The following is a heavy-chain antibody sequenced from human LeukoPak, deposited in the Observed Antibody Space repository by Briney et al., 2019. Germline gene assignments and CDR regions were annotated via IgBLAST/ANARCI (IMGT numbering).Heavy chain of an antibody. J-gene: IGHJ4*02. Sequence: PSETLSLTCAVSGGSISSSNWWSWVRPPPGKGLEWIGEIYHSGSTNYNPSLKSRVTISVDKSKNQFSLKLSSVTAADTAVYYCARVKARATMGVYFDYWGQGTLVTVSS. CDR3: ARVKARATMGVYFDY. V-gene: IGHV4-4*02. CDR2: IYHSGST. D-gene: IGHD3-16*01. CDR1: GGSISSSNW.